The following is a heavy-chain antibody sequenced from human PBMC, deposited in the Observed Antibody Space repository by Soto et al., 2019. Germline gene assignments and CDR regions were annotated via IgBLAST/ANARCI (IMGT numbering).Heavy chain of an antibody. Sequence: SETLSLTCTVPGGSISSYYWSWIRQPPGKGLEWIGYIHYSGSTYYNPSLKSRLTMSVDTSKNQFSLQLGSVTVADTAVYYCVRGTDLYKCGFWGQGTQVTVSS. V-gene: IGHV4-59*12. D-gene: IGHD6-25*01. CDR1: GGSISSYY. CDR2: IHYSGST. CDR3: VRGTDLYKCGF. J-gene: IGHJ4*02.